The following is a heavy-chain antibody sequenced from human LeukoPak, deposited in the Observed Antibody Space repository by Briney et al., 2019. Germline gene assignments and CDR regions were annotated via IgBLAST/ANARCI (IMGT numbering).Heavy chain of an antibody. Sequence: ASVKVSCKASGSTLTSYYMHWVRQAPGQELEWMGIINPSGGSTSYAQKFQGRVTMTRDTSTSTVYMELSSLRAEDTAVYYCANGARFLEWLLSEGHYYHYGMDVWGQGTTVTVSS. CDR3: ANGARFLEWLLSEGHYYHYGMDV. D-gene: IGHD3-3*01. CDR2: INPSGGST. J-gene: IGHJ6*02. V-gene: IGHV1-46*01. CDR1: GSTLTSYY.